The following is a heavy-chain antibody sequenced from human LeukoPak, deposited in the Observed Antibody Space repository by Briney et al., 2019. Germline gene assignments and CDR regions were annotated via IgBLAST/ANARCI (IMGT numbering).Heavy chain of an antibody. V-gene: IGHV1-69*05. D-gene: IGHD3-10*01. CDR1: GGTFSSYA. J-gene: IGHJ4*02. CDR2: IIPIFGTA. CDR3: ARTYYYGSGSYFDY. Sequence: GASVKVSCKASGGTFSSYAISWVRQAPGQGLEWMGRIIPIFGTANYAQKLQGRVTMTTDTSTSTAYMELRSLRSDDTAVYYCARTYYYGSGSYFDYWGRGTLVTVSS.